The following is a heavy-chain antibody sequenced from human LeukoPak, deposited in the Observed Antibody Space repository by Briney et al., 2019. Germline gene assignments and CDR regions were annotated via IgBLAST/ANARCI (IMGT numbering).Heavy chain of an antibody. Sequence: GGSLRLSCVVSGFSFSDSYMTWIRQPPGKGLEWLAYISGSGSDIYYADSVKGRFTISRDNAKNSLYLQMNSLRPEDTALYYCSTDPRLLIYWGHGTLVTVSS. CDR2: ISGSGSDI. CDR1: GFSFSDSY. V-gene: IGHV3-11*01. D-gene: IGHD2-8*01. CDR3: STDPRLLIY. J-gene: IGHJ4*01.